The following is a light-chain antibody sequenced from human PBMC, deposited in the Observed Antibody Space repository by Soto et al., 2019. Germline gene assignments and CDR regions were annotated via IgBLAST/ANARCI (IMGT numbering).Light chain of an antibody. CDR2: EGS. V-gene: IGLV2-23*01. J-gene: IGLJ3*02. CDR1: SSDVGGYKL. Sequence: QSALTQPASVSGSPGQSITISCTGTSSDVGGYKLVSWYQQLPGKAPKVLLYEGSERPSGVSDRFSGSKSGNTASLTISGLQAEDEADYYCCSYAGSTTWVFGGGTKLTVL. CDR3: CSYAGSTTWV.